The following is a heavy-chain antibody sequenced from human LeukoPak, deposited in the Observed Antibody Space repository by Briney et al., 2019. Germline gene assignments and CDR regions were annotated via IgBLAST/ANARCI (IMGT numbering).Heavy chain of an antibody. Sequence: GSVKVSCKASGYTFTSYGISWVRQAPGQGLEWMGWIGAYNGNTNYAQKLQGRVTMTTDTSTSTAYMELRSLRSDDTAVYYCARGGYSGYDYPHYYYYGMDVWGQGTTVTVSS. V-gene: IGHV1-18*01. CDR2: IGAYNGNT. J-gene: IGHJ6*02. D-gene: IGHD5-12*01. CDR3: ARGGYSGYDYPHYYYYGMDV. CDR1: GYTFTSYG.